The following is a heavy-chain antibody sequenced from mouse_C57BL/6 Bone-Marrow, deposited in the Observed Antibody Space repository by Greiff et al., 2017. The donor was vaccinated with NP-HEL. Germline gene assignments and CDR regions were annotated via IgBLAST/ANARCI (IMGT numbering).Heavy chain of an antibody. CDR1: GYTFTSYW. J-gene: IGHJ3*01. D-gene: IGHD1-1*01. CDR3: ARRDYGSSWGFAY. Sequence: VQLQQPGAELVKPGASVKLSCKASGYTFTSYWMHWVKQRPGQGLEWIGMIHPNSGSTNYNEKFKSKATLTVDKSSSTAYMQLSSLTSEDSAVYYWARRDYGSSWGFAYWGQGTLVTVSA. V-gene: IGHV1-64*01. CDR2: IHPNSGST.